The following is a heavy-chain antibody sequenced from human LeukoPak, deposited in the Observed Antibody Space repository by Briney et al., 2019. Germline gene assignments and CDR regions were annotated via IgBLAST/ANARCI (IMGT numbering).Heavy chain of an antibody. D-gene: IGHD5-12*01. J-gene: IGHJ4*02. CDR2: ISGGSGKT. CDR1: GFTSSSYA. CDR3: AKHGRGNNSRDYFDY. V-gene: IGHV3-23*01. Sequence: GGSLRLSCAAPGFTSSSYAMSWVRQAPGKGLEWVSTISGGSGKTYYTDSVKGRFTISRDHSENTLYLQMNSLRAEDTAVYHCAKHGRGNNSRDYFDYWGQGTLVTVSS.